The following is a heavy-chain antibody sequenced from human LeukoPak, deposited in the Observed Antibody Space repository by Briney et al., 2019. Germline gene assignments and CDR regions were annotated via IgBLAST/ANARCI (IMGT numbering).Heavy chain of an antibody. V-gene: IGHV1-2*02. D-gene: IGHD2-2*01. J-gene: IGHJ5*02. CDR3: ARDGGWYQLLWWFDP. CDR1: GYTFTGYY. Sequence: ASVKVSCKASGYTFTGYYMHWVRQAPGRGLEWMGWINPNSGAAKYAQKFQGRVTMTRDTSISTAYMEVSRLRFDDTAVYYCARDGGWYQLLWWFDPWGQGTLVTVSS. CDR2: INPNSGAA.